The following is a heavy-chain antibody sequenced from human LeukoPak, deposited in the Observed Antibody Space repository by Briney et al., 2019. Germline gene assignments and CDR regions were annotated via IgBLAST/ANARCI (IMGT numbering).Heavy chain of an antibody. D-gene: IGHD4/OR15-4a*01. CDR2: IYHSGST. CDR3: ASLSVWQANDY. Sequence: SETLSLTCAVSGGSISSGGYSWRWIRQPPGKGLEWIGYIYHSGSTYYNPSLKSRVTISVDRSKNQFSLKLSSVTAADTAVYYCASLSVWQANDYWGQGTLVTVSS. V-gene: IGHV4-30-2*01. J-gene: IGHJ4*02. CDR1: GGSISSGGYS.